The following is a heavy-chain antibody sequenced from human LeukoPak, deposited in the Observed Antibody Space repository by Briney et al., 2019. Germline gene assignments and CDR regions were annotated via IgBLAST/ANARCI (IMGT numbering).Heavy chain of an antibody. Sequence: GGSLRLSCAASGFTFSGYGMHWVRQAPGKGLEWVAYIRYDGGQKYYVDSVKGRFTISRDNSKNTMSLQMNSLTDEDTAVCYCAAIAVAGLYWGQGTLVTVSS. CDR1: GFTFSGYG. D-gene: IGHD6-13*01. CDR2: IRYDGGQK. V-gene: IGHV3-30*02. CDR3: AAIAVAGLY. J-gene: IGHJ4*02.